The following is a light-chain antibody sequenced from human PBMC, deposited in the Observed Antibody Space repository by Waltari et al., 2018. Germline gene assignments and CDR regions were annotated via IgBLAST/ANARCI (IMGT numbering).Light chain of an antibody. CDR1: QRVCRT. J-gene: IGKJ1*01. Sequence: EIVLTQSPGTLSLSPGERATLSCRASQRVCRTLAWYQQKPGQAPRLLIYGASSRATDIPDRFSGSGSGTDFSLTINRLEPEDFAVYFCQHYVRLPATFGQGTKVEIK. CDR2: GAS. CDR3: QHYVRLPAT. V-gene: IGKV3-20*01.